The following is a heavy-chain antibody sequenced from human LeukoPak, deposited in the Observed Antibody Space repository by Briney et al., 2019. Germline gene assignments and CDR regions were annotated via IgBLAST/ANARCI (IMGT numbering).Heavy chain of an antibody. CDR1: GLTFSNVW. D-gene: IGHD2-15*01. Sequence: PGGSLRLSCAASGLTFSNVWMSWVRQAPGKGLEWVGRVKSKTDGGTTKYAAPVNGRFTISRDDLKSMLYLQMNSLRTEDTAVYYCTTVGSGGSCHSWGQGTLVTVSS. J-gene: IGHJ4*02. CDR3: TTVGSGGSCHS. CDR2: VKSKTDGGTT. V-gene: IGHV3-15*01.